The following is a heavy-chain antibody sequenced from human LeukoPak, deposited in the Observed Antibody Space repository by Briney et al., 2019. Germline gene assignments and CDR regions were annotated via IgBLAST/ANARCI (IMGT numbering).Heavy chain of an antibody. D-gene: IGHD1-26*01. Sequence: PGGSLRLSCAASGFTFSSYEMNWVRQAPGKGLEWVSSISSSSSYIYYADSVKGRFTISRDNAKNSLYLQMNSLRAEDTAVYYCARDGIVGATGIGYWGQGTLVTVSS. J-gene: IGHJ4*02. V-gene: IGHV3-21*01. CDR2: ISSSSSYI. CDR3: ARDGIVGATGIGY. CDR1: GFTFSSYE.